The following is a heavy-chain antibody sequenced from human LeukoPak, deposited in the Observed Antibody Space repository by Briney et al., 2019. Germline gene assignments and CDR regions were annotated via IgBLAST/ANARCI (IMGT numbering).Heavy chain of an antibody. D-gene: IGHD4-17*01. CDR1: GYTFNDYH. CDR3: ASGFYADHNYFDP. V-gene: IGHV1-2*06. CDR2: INPNSGDT. J-gene: IGHJ5*02. Sequence: ASVKVSCKASGYTFNDYHMHWVRQAPGQGLEWMGRINPNSGDTNYAQKFQGRVTMTRDTSINTAYMELSGLRSDDTAVYYCASGFYADHNYFDPWGQGTLVTVSS.